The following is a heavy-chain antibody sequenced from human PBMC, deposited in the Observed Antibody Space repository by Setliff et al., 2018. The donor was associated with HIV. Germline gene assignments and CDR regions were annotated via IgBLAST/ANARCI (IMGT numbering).Heavy chain of an antibody. J-gene: IGHJ4*02. CDR1: GFTLITSDEG. V-gene: IGHV2-5*02. CDR2: VYWDDHK. D-gene: IGHD6-13*01. Sequence: QTLTLTCSFSGFTLITSDEGVAWIRQPPGKALEWLALVYWDDHKHYSPSPKSRLTITKDTSRHQVVLTMTNMDPVDTATYYCAHCDYSSRRCLYWGQGTLVTVSS. CDR3: AHCDYSSRRCLY.